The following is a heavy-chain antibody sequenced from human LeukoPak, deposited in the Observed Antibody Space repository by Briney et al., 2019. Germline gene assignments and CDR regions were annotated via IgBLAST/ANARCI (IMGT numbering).Heavy chain of an antibody. CDR3: ARDQYDYVWGSYPVGDY. V-gene: IGHV1-18*01. D-gene: IGHD3-16*02. Sequence: ASVKVSCKASGYTFTSYGISWVRQAPGQGLEWMGWISAYNGNTNYAQKLQGRVTMTTDTSTSTAYMELRSLRSDDTAVYYCARDQYDYVWGSYPVGDYWGQGTLVTVSS. J-gene: IGHJ4*02. CDR1: GYTFTSYG. CDR2: ISAYNGNT.